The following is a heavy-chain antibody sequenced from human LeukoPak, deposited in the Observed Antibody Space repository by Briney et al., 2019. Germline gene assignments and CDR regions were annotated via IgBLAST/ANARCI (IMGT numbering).Heavy chain of an antibody. V-gene: IGHV3-23*01. Sequence: PGGSLRLSCSASGFTFSSYAMNCVPQAPGKGLEGGGSISSGERTFHPEPVKCRLTISSDKSKDTLYLQMTSLRAEDTAVYYCAKDAAASPYFHWFDNWGQGTQVIVSS. CDR2: ISSGERT. D-gene: IGHD3-9*01. CDR3: AKDAAASPYFHWFDN. J-gene: IGHJ4*02. CDR1: GFTFSSYA.